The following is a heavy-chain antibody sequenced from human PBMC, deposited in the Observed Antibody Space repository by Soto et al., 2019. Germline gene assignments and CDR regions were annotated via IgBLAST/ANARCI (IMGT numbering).Heavy chain of an antibody. CDR3: ARTNTYYDILTGPLDY. D-gene: IGHD3-9*01. Sequence: QVQLQESGPGLVKPSQTLSLTFTVSGGSISSGGYYWSWIRQHPGKGLEWIGYIYYSGSTYYNPSLKSRVTISVDTSKNQFSLKLSSVTAADTAVYYCARTNTYYDILTGPLDYWGQGTLVTVSS. V-gene: IGHV4-31*03. CDR1: GGSISSGGYY. J-gene: IGHJ4*02. CDR2: IYYSGST.